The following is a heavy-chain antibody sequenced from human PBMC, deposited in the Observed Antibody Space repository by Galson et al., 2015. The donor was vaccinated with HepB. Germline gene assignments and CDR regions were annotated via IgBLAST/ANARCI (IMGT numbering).Heavy chain of an antibody. D-gene: IGHD3-16*02. CDR3: ARLRGYPPHFKDY. CDR2: MNQDGSEK. Sequence: SLRLSCAGSGLTFSVYWMTWVRQAPGKGLEWVAKMNQDGSEKYYVDSVKGRFTIFRDNAKSSLCLQMNTLRAEDTAVYYCARLRGYPPHFKDYWGQGTLVTVSS. CDR1: GLTFSVYW. J-gene: IGHJ4*02. V-gene: IGHV3-7*03.